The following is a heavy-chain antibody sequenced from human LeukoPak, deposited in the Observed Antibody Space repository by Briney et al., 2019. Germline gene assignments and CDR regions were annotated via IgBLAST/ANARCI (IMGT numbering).Heavy chain of an antibody. J-gene: IGHJ4*02. CDR2: MKYDGSEK. CDR3: ARDIEAAGLFLDY. Sequence: GGSLRLSCAASGFTFSSYWMSWVRQAPGKGLEGVANMKYDGSEKYYVDSVKGRFTISRDNAKNSLYLQMNSLRAEDTAVYYCARDIEAAGLFLDYWGQGTLVTVSS. CDR1: GFTFSSYW. D-gene: IGHD6-13*01. V-gene: IGHV3-7*01.